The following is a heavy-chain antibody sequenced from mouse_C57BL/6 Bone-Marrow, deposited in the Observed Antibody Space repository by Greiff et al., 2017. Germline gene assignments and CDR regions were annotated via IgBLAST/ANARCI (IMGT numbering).Heavy chain of an antibody. CDR2: IRLKSDNYAT. D-gene: IGHD3-3*01. Sequence: EVQWVESGGGLVQPGGSMKLSCVASGFTFSNYWMNWVRQSPEKGLEWVAQIRLKSDNYATHYAESVKGRFTISRDDSKSSVYLQMNNLRAEDTGIYYCTGGDRYYFDYWGQGTTLTVSS. CDR1: GFTFSNYW. J-gene: IGHJ2*01. V-gene: IGHV6-3*01. CDR3: TGGDRYYFDY.